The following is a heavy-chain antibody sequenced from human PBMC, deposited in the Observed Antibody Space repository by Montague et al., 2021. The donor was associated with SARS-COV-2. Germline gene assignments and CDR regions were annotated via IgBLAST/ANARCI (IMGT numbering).Heavy chain of an antibody. D-gene: IGHD5-12*01. CDR3: ARSGWLTRGFDS. CDR1: GGSISTYY. CDR2: INYSGIT. Sequence: SETLSLTCTVSGGSISTYYWSWIRQPPGKGLEWIAYINYSGITNHNPSPTSRVSVSLDTSKNHFSLNLKSVTAADTAVYYCARSGWLTRGFDSWGQGTLVFVSS. J-gene: IGHJ4*02. V-gene: IGHV4-59*01.